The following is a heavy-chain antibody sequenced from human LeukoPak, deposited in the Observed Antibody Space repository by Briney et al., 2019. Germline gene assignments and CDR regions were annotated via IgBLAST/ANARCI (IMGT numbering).Heavy chain of an antibody. CDR2: IIPIFGTA. CDR3: ARALGYCSGGSCYSMDY. V-gene: IGHV1-69*06. Sequence: SVKVSCKASGGTFSSYAISWVRQAPGQGLEWMGGIIPIFGTANYAQKFQRRVTITADKSTSTAYMELSRLRSEDTAVYYCARALGYCSGGSCYSMDYWGQGSLVTVSS. J-gene: IGHJ4*02. D-gene: IGHD2-15*01. CDR1: GGTFSSYA.